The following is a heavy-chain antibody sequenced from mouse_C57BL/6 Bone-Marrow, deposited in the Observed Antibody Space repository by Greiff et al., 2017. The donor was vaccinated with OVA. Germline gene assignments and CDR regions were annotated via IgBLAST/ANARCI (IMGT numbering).Heavy chain of an antibody. CDR3: ARHEGYRLVAY. D-gene: IGHD2-14*01. Sequence: EVKLVESGGGLVQPGESLKPSCASNEYAFPSHDMSWVRKTPEKRLELVAAINSDGGSTSYPDTLERRFIISSANTKKTLYLQMSGLRAEDTALYYWARHEGYRLVAYWGQGTLVTGSA. V-gene: IGHV5-2*01. CDR2: INSDGGST. CDR1: EYAFPSHD. J-gene: IGHJ3*01.